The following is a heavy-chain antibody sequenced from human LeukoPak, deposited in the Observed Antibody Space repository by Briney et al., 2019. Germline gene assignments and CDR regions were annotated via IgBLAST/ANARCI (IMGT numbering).Heavy chain of an antibody. D-gene: IGHD1-1*01. CDR2: IYTSGST. Sequence: SETLSLTCTVSGGSISSYYWSWIRQPAGKGLKWIGRIYTSGSTNYNPSLKSRVTMSVDTSKNQFSLKLSSVTAADTAVYYCARDEENWRDDAFDIWGQGTMVTVSS. V-gene: IGHV4-4*07. CDR1: GGSISSYY. J-gene: IGHJ3*02. CDR3: ARDEENWRDDAFDI.